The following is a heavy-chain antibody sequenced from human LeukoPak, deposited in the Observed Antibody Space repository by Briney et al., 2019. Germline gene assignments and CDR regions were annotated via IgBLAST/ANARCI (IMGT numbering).Heavy chain of an antibody. CDR2: ISGSGGST. V-gene: IGHV3-23*01. CDR3: AGEWTATIGYYGMDV. Sequence: GSLRLSCAASGFTFSSYAMSWVRQAPGKGLEWVSSISGSGGSTSYADSVKGRVTISRDNSKSTLFLQMNSLRVEDTAVYYCAGEWTATIGYYGMDVWGQGTTVTVSS. D-gene: IGHD1-7*01. CDR1: GFTFSSYA. J-gene: IGHJ6*02.